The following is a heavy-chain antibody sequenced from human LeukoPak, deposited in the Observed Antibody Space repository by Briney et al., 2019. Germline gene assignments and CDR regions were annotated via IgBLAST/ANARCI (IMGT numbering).Heavy chain of an antibody. D-gene: IGHD5-18*01. Sequence: PSETLSLTCTVSGYSISSAYGGWIRQPPGKGLEWIATISHSGSTYYNPSLKSRVTISGDTSQSQYSLELSSVTAADTAVYYCARVNTVMATFDYWGQGTLVTVSS. CDR3: ARVNTVMATFDY. CDR1: GYSISSAY. CDR2: ISHSGST. J-gene: IGHJ4*02. V-gene: IGHV4-38-2*02.